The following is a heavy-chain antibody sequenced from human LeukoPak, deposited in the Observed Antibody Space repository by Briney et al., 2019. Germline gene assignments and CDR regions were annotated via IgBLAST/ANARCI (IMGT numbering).Heavy chain of an antibody. CDR3: ARDQDGYGNWFDP. CDR2: INSDGSST. Sequence: GGSLRLSCAASGFTFSSYWMHWLRQAPGKGLVWVSRINSDGSSTSYADSVKGRFTISRDNAKNTLYLQMNSLRAEDTAVYYCARDQDGYGNWFDPWGQGTLVTVSS. J-gene: IGHJ5*02. D-gene: IGHD5-24*01. CDR1: GFTFSSYW. V-gene: IGHV3-74*01.